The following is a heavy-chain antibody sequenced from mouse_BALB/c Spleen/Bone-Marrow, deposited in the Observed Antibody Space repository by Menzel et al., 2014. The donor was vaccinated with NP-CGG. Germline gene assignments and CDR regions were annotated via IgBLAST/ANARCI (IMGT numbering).Heavy chain of an antibody. CDR2: ISYSGST. D-gene: IGHD1-2*01. J-gene: IGHJ2*01. V-gene: IGHV3-8*02. CDR3: ATYDGYYFDY. Sequence: GYISYSGSTYYNPSLQSRISITRDTSKNQYYLQLDSVTTEDTATYYCATYDGYYFDYWGQGTTLTVSS.